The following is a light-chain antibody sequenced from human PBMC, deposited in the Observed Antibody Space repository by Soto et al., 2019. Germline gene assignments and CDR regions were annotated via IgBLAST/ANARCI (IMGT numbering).Light chain of an antibody. J-gene: IGKJ1*01. CDR1: QSISNR. V-gene: IGKV1-5*03. CDR3: QQYNGT. Sequence: DIHMTQAPSSLTASLVGIVTITCRASQSISNRLARYQQKPGKAPKLLIYKASNLASGVPSRFSGSGSGTEFTLTISSLQPDDFATYYCQQYNGTFGQGTKVDI. CDR2: KAS.